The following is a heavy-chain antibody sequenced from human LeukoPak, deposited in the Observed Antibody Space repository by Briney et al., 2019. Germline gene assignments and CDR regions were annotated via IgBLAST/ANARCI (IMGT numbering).Heavy chain of an antibody. CDR1: GYTLTELS. D-gene: IGHD6-13*01. V-gene: IGHV1-24*01. Sequence: ASVKVSYKVSGYTLTELSMHWVRQAPGKGLEWMGGFDPEDGETIYAQKFQGRVTMTEDTSTDTAYMELSSLRSEDTAVYYCATRWGAAAGRRDIDYWGQGTLVTVSS. J-gene: IGHJ4*02. CDR3: ATRWGAAAGRRDIDY. CDR2: FDPEDGET.